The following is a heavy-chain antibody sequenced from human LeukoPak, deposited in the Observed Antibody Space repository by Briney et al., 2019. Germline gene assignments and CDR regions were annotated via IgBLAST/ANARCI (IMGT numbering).Heavy chain of an antibody. CDR1: GFTFNKYG. CDR3: AKDAQGIVGAPVNWFDP. V-gene: IGHV3-33*06. J-gene: IGHJ5*02. D-gene: IGHD1-26*01. Sequence: PGGSLRLSCAASGFTFNKYGMHWVRQAPGKGLEWVAVIWYGGSNKKYVESVKGRFTISRDNSKNTVHLQMSSLRGEDTAVYYCAKDAQGIVGAPVNWFDPWGQGTLVTVSS. CDR2: IWYGGSNK.